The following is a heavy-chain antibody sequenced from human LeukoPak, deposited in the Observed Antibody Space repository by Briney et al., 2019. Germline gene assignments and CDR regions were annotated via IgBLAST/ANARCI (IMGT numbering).Heavy chain of an antibody. Sequence: SETLSLTCTVSGGSISSYYWSWIRQPPGKGLEWIGYIYYSGSTNYNPSLKSRVTISVDTSKNQFSLKLSSVTAADTAVYYCARHKPDSSGYYYRDDAFDIWGQGTMVTVSS. CDR1: GGSISSYY. J-gene: IGHJ3*02. D-gene: IGHD3-22*01. CDR3: ARHKPDSSGYYYRDDAFDI. V-gene: IGHV4-59*08. CDR2: IYYSGST.